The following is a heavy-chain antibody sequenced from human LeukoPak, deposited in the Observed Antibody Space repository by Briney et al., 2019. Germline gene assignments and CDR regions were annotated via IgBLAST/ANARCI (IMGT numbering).Heavy chain of an antibody. CDR3: ARDETGYCSSTSCYAPNWFDP. D-gene: IGHD2-2*01. V-gene: IGHV3-7*01. J-gene: IGHJ5*02. CDR1: GFTFSSYW. Sequence: GGSLRLSCAASGFTFSSYWMSWVRQAPGKGLVWVANIKQDGSEKYYVDSVKGRFTISRDNAKNSLYLQMNSLRAEDTAVYYCARDETGYCSSTSCYAPNWFDPWGQGTLVTVSS. CDR2: IKQDGSEK.